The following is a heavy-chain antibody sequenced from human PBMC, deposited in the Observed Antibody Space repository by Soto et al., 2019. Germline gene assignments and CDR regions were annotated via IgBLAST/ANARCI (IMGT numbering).Heavy chain of an antibody. D-gene: IGHD1-7*01. J-gene: IGHJ4*02. CDR1: GYTFTGYD. CDR2: MNPNSGNT. V-gene: IGHV1-8*01. CDR3: AGEKGGTTGIDF. Sequence: QAQLVQSGAEVKKPGASVKVSCKASGYTFTGYDINWVRQATGQGLEWMGWMNPNSGNTGYAQNFQGRVTMTRDNSITTAYMALTSLRDDDSAVYYCAGEKGGTTGIDFWGQGTLVTVSS.